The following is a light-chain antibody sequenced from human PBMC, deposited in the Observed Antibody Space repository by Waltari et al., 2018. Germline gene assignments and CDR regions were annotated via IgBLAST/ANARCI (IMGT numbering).Light chain of an antibody. CDR1: QYIGTN. V-gene: IGKV3-15*01. CDR3: QQYNDWPLT. J-gene: IGKJ5*01. CDR2: GAS. Sequence: EVVMTQSPATLSVSPGEGAALSCRASQYIGTNLAWYPQTRGRAPRLLIYGASTRAAGVPGSFSGSGSGSEFTLTITSLQSDDFAVYFCQQYNDWPLTFGQGTRLEIK.